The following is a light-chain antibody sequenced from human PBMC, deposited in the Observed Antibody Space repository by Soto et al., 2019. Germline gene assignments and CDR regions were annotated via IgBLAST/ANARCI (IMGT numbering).Light chain of an antibody. Sequence: DIQLTQSPSFLSASVGDRVTMTFRASQGVSTYLAWYQQKPGKVPKLLIYSASTLQSGVPSRFSGSGSGTEFTLTISNLQSEDFAIYFCQKFNKWPWTFGQGTKVDIK. V-gene: IGKV1-27*01. J-gene: IGKJ1*01. CDR1: QGVSTY. CDR3: QKFNKWPWT. CDR2: SAS.